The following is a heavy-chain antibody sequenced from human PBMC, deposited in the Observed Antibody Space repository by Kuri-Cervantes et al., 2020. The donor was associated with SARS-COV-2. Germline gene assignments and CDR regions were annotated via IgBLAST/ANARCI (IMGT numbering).Heavy chain of an antibody. D-gene: IGHD7-27*01. CDR3: ARGELGISDY. CDR2: ISYDGSNK. J-gene: IGHJ4*02. CDR1: GFTFSSYA. V-gene: IGHV3-30-3*01. Sequence: LSLTCAASGFTFSSYAMHWVRQAPGKGLEWVAVISYDGSNKYYADSVKGRFTISRDNAKNSLYLQMNSLRAEDTAVYYCARGELGISDYWGQGTLVTVSS.